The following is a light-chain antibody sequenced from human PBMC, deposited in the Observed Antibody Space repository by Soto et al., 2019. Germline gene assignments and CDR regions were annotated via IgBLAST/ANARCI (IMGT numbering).Light chain of an antibody. V-gene: IGLV2-23*01. CDR1: SSDVGSYNL. CDR3: CSYAGSSTYHVV. J-gene: IGLJ2*01. CDR2: EGS. Sequence: QSALNQPASVSGSTGQSITISCTGTSSDVGSYNLVSWYQQHPGKAPKLMIYEGSKRPSGVSNRFSGSKSGNTASLTISGLQAEDEADYYCCSYAGSSTYHVVFGGGTKVTVL.